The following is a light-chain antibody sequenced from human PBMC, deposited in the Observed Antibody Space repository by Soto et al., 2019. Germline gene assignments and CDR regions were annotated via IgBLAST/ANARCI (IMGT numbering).Light chain of an antibody. J-gene: IGKJ5*01. CDR3: QQYNAWPIT. CDR1: QSVRTY. CDR2: DAS. Sequence: EIVLTQSPVTLSLSPGERATLSCRASQSVRTYLAWYQVKPGQAPRLLIYDASRRASGVPARFSGSGSGTDFTLTISSLEPEDFAIYYCQQYNAWPITFGQGTRLEIK. V-gene: IGKV3-11*01.